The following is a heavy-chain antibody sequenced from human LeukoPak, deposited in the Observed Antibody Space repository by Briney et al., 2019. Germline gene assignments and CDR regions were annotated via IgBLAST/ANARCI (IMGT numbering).Heavy chain of an antibody. J-gene: IGHJ4*02. CDR1: GGSISSYY. V-gene: IGHV4-59*08. D-gene: IGHD5-24*01. CDR3: ARHGGEEMATILDIDY. CDR2: IYYSGST. Sequence: PSETLSLTCTVSGGSISSYYWSWIRQPPGKGLEWIGYIYYSGSTNYNPSLKSRDTISVDTSKNQFSLKLSSVTAADTAVYYCARHGGEEMATILDIDYWGQGTLVTVSS.